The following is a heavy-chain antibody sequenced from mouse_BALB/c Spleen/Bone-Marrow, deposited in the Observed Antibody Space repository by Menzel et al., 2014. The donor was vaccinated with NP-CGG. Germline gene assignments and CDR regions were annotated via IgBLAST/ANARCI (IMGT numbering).Heavy chain of an antibody. CDR1: GFNIKDTY. J-gene: IGHJ2*01. CDR2: IDPANGNT. D-gene: IGHD1-1*01. Sequence: DVQLQESGAELVKPGASVKLSCTASGFNIKDTYMHWVKQRPEQGLEWIGRIDPANGNTKYDPKFQCKATITADTSSNTAYLQLSSLTSEDTAVYYCARYYYGYYFDYWGQGTTLTVSS. V-gene: IGHV14-3*02. CDR3: ARYYYGYYFDY.